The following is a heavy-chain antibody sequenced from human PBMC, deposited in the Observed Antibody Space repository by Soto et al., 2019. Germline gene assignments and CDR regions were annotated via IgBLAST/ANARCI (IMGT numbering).Heavy chain of an antibody. CDR1: GGPMTSGFFL. CDR2: IHHSGSR. CDR3: VRFRRGLPSKAYSAP. Sequence: QVHLQESGPRVVQPSQSLSLTCNVSGGPMTSGFFLWGWVRQQPGKGLEWIGHIHHSGSRYQTQPLSGRATMSVDTPNNRYTLTLRSVTDADTADYFWVRFRRGLPSKAYSAPWGQGILVTVSS. J-gene: IGHJ5*02. V-gene: IGHV4-30-4*01. D-gene: IGHD2-15*01.